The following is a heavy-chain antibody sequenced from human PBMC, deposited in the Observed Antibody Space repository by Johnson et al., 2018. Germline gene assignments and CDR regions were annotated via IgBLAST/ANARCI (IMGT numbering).Heavy chain of an antibody. CDR2: INSDGSST. CDR1: GFTLSKYW. CDR3: ATSSITISGVVSVDAFDV. V-gene: IGHV3-74*01. J-gene: IGHJ3*01. Sequence: VQLQESGGGSVQPGGSLRLSCAASGFTLSKYWMHWVRKAPGTGLVWVSRINSDGSSTSYADSVKGRFTFSRDTAKNTLYLQMNSLRAEETAMYYCATSSITISGVVSVDAFDVWGPGTMVTVSS. D-gene: IGHD3-3*01.